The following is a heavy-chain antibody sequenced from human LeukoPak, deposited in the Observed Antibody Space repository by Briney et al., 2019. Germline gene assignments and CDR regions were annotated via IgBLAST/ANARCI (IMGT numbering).Heavy chain of an antibody. Sequence: ASVKVSCKASGYTLTSYGVSWVRQAPGQGLEWMGWITSYNGDRNYAQKFQGRVTMTTDTSTSTAYMELRSLRSDDTAVYYCARDLSVRRTVVTPGFDYWGQGTLVTVSS. CDR2: ITSYNGDR. J-gene: IGHJ4*02. CDR3: ARDLSVRRTVVTPGFDY. CDR1: GYTLTSYG. D-gene: IGHD4-23*01. V-gene: IGHV1-18*01.